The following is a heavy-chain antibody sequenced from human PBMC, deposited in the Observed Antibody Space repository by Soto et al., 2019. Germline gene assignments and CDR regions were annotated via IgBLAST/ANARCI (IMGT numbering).Heavy chain of an antibody. CDR2: ISAYNGNT. V-gene: IGHV1-18*01. CDR1: GSTFTNYG. CDR3: ARGGWELDLNYFDY. D-gene: IGHD1-26*01. J-gene: IGHJ4*02. Sequence: ASVKVSCKASGSTFTNYGVSWVRQAPGQGLEWMGWISAYNGNTNYAQKLQGRVTMTTDTSTSTAYMELRSLRSDDTAVYYCARGGWELDLNYFDYWGQGTLVTVSS.